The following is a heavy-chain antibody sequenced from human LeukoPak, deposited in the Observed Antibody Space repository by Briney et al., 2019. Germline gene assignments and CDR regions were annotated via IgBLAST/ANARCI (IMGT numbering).Heavy chain of an antibody. J-gene: IGHJ3*02. V-gene: IGHV3-33*06. CDR1: GLTFSSYG. CDR3: AKGVVAATGAFDI. D-gene: IGHD2-15*01. CDR2: IWYDGSNK. Sequence: PGGSLRLSCAASGLTFSSYGMHWVRQAQGKGLEWVAVIWYDGSNKYYADSVKGRFTISRDNSKNTLYLQMNSLRAEDTAVYYCAKGVVAATGAFDIWGQGTMVTVSS.